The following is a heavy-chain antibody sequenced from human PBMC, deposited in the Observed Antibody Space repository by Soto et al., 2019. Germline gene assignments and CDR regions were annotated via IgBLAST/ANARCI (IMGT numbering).Heavy chain of an antibody. D-gene: IGHD5-18*01. J-gene: IGHJ4*02. CDR1: GGSINSGGYC. V-gene: IGHV4-31*03. CDR2: ISYGGST. Sequence: QVQLQESGPGLVKPSQTLSLTCTVSGGSINSGGYCWSWIRQHPGKGLDWIGCISYGGSTSYNPSLKSRGTISADPTKTQFSLKLTSVTAAATAVYYCSRGILVWGQGALITVSS. CDR3: SRGILV.